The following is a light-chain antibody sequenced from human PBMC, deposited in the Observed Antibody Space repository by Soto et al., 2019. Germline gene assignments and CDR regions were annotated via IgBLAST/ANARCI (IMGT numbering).Light chain of an antibody. CDR1: QSVSSN. Sequence: EIMMTQSPGTLSASPGERATLSCRASQSVSSNLAWYQQKPGQAPRLLIYAVYTGATGIPARFSGSGCGTEFSLTISSLQSEDVAVYYCQEYNKWPLTFGQGTKVEIK. V-gene: IGKV3-15*01. CDR2: AVY. J-gene: IGKJ1*01. CDR3: QEYNKWPLT.